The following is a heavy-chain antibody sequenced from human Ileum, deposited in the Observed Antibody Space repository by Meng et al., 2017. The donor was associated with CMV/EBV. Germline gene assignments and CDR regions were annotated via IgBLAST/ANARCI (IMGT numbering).Heavy chain of an antibody. D-gene: IGHD3-10*01. CDR2: IHPTGTT. J-gene: IGHJ5*02. CDR3: ARAAARGVPVDL. Sequence: QLQLTESGPSQLQPSESLSLTCTATGGSLTSSYWTWIRQPAGKGLEWIGRIHPTGTTDDNPSLRSRVSMSLDKSKNQFSLKLTSVTAADTAVYYCARAAARGVPVDLWGQGTLVTVSS. V-gene: IGHV4-4*07. CDR1: GGSLTSSY.